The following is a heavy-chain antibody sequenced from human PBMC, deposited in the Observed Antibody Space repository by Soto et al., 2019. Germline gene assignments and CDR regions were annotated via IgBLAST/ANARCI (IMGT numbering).Heavy chain of an antibody. Sequence: SVKVSCKASGGTFSSYAISWVRQAPGQGLEWMGGIIPIFGTANYAQKFQGGVTITADESTSTAYMELSSLRSEDTAVYYCAREVNWNRAFNDAFDIWGQGTMVTVSS. CDR2: IIPIFGTA. J-gene: IGHJ3*02. CDR3: AREVNWNRAFNDAFDI. V-gene: IGHV1-69*13. D-gene: IGHD1-1*01. CDR1: GGTFSSYA.